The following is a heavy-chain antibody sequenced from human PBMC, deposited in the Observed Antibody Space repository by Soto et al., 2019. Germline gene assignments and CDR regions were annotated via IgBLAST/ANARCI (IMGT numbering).Heavy chain of an antibody. J-gene: IGHJ4*02. Sequence: PGGSLRLSCAASGFTFSIYGMHWVRQAPGKGLEWVAVISYDGSNKYYADSVKGRFTISRDNSKNTLYLQMNSLRAEDTAVYYCRVPTTTNDYWGQGTLVTVSS. V-gene: IGHV3-30*03. CDR2: ISYDGSNK. CDR3: RVPTTTNDY. CDR1: GFTFSIYG. D-gene: IGHD1-26*01.